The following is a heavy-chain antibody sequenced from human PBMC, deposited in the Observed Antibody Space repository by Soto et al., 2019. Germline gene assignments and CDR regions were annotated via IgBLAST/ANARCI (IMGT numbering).Heavy chain of an antibody. CDR1: GGSISSSSYY. Sequence: QLQLQESGPGLVKPSETLSLTCTVSGGSISSSSYYWGWIRQPPGKGLEWIGSIYYSGSTYYNPSLKSRVTISVDTSKNQFSLKLSSVTAADTAVYYCASPLSTVRNRDWSFDLWRRGTLVTVSS. CDR2: IYYSGST. D-gene: IGHD4-17*01. CDR3: ASPLSTVRNRDWSFDL. J-gene: IGHJ2*01. V-gene: IGHV4-39*01.